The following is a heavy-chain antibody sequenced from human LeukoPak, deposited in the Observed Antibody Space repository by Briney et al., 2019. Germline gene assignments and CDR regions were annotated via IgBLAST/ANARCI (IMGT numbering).Heavy chain of an antibody. CDR1: GFSFSSYV. J-gene: IGHJ4*02. V-gene: IGHV3-30*02. CDR3: ARDMDPGELSLYQDY. D-gene: IGHD3-16*02. CDR2: IQNDEIDK. Sequence: GGSLRLSCEGSGFSFSSYVIHWVRQAPGKGLEWVAFIQNDEIDKFYADSVKGRFTISRDNSKNTLYLQMNSLRAEDTAVYYCARDMDPGELSLYQDYWGQGTLVTVSS.